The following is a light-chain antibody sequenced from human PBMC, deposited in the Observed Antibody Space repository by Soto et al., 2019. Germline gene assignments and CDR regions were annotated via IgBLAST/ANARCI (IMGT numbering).Light chain of an antibody. CDR2: KAS. CDR3: QQYNRYSLT. V-gene: IGKV1-5*03. CDR1: QSISSW. Sequence: DIQMTQSPSTLSASVGDRVTINCRASQSISSWLAWYQQKPGKAPKLLIYKASSLESGVPSRFSGSGSGTEFTLTISSLHPDDFATYYCQQYNRYSLTFGGGTKVEIK. J-gene: IGKJ4*01.